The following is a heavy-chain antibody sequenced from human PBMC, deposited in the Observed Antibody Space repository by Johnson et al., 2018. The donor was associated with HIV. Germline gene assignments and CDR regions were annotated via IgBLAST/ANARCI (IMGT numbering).Heavy chain of an antibody. J-gene: IGHJ3*02. V-gene: IGHV3-7*01. Sequence: VQLVESGGGVVQPGGSLRLSCAASGFTFSSYWMSWVRQAPGKGLEWVANIKEDGSEQYYGDSVKGRFTISRDNAKNSLYLQMSSLRVADTAVEYCARDGRQFVEWLSDAFDIWGQGTMVTVSS. CDR2: IKEDGSEQ. D-gene: IGHD3-3*01. CDR3: ARDGRQFVEWLSDAFDI. CDR1: GFTFSSYW.